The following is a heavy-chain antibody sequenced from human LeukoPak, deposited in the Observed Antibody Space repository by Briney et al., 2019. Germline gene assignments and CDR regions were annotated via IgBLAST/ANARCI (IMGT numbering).Heavy chain of an antibody. J-gene: IGHJ5*02. Sequence: GASVTVSCKASGYTFTGYYMHWVRQAPGQGLEWMGWINPNSGGTNYAQKFQGRVTLTRDTSISTAYMELTRPTSDDTAVYYCATETMGNSTLLRGVMASWGQGTLVTVSS. CDR1: GYTFTGYY. CDR2: INPNSGGT. V-gene: IGHV1-2*02. D-gene: IGHD3-10*01. CDR3: ATETMGNSTLLRGVMAS.